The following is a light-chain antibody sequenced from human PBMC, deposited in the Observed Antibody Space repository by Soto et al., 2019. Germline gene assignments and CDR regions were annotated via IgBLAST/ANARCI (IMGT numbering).Light chain of an antibody. Sequence: EVVLTQSPASLSLSPGERATLSCRASQSVSACLAWYQQKAGQAPRLLIYDVSNRAPGIPARLTGSGSGTDFTLTISSLDPEDYAVYYCQQRVHWLTFGGGTKVDIK. V-gene: IGKV3-11*01. CDR1: QSVSAC. J-gene: IGKJ4*01. CDR3: QQRVHWLT. CDR2: DVS.